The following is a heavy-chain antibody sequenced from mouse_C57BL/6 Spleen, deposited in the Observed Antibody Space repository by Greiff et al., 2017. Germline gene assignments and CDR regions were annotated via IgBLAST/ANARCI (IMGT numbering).Heavy chain of an antibody. Sequence: VKLVESGGGLVKPGGSLKLSCAASGFTFSSYAMSWVRQTPEKRLEWVATISDGGSYTYYPDNVKGRFTISRDNAKNNLYLQMSHLKSEDTAMYYCARNRATMITTEGYFDVWGTGTTVTVSS. CDR3: ARNRATMITTEGYFDV. D-gene: IGHD2-4*01. CDR2: ISDGGSYT. V-gene: IGHV5-4*03. CDR1: GFTFSSYA. J-gene: IGHJ1*03.